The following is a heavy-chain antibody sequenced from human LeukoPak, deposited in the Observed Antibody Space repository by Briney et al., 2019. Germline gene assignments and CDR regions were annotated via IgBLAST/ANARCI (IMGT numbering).Heavy chain of an antibody. J-gene: IGHJ5*02. Sequence: ASVKVSCKASGYTLTDYFMHWVPQAPGQGLEWMGRINPNAGATNYAPKFQGRVTLTRDTSISTASMEVTRLTSDDTAVYFSATGDPPLHSDYYLNPTINWFDPWGQGTPVTVSS. CDR1: GYTLTDYF. CDR2: INPNAGAT. CDR3: ATGDPPLHSDYYLNPTINWFDP. D-gene: IGHD4-11*01. V-gene: IGHV1-2*06.